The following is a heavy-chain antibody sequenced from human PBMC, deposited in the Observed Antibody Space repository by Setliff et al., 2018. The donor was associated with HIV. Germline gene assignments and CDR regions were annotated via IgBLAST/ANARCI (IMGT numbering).Heavy chain of an antibody. CDR1: GGSMSSYY. CDR2: IYYSGST. CDR3: VRTYNDLENYHHHYYYMDV. D-gene: IGHD1-1*01. Sequence: KPSETLSLTCTVSGGSMSSYYWSWIRQPPGKGLEWIGYIYYSGSTNYNPSLKSRVTISVDTSKNQFSLKLRSVTAADTAVYYCVRTYNDLENYHHHYYYMDVWGKGTTVTVSS. V-gene: IGHV4-59*08. J-gene: IGHJ6*03.